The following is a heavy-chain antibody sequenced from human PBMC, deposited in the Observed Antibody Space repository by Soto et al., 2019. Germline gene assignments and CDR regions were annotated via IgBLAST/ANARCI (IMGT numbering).Heavy chain of an antibody. Sequence: HPGGSLRLSCSASGFTFSSYAMHWVRQAPGKGLEYVSAISSNGGSTYYADSVKGRFTMTRNTATSTAYMELSSLRSEDTAVYYCARSLGGSNVNFDYWGQGTLVTVSS. J-gene: IGHJ4*02. CDR3: ARSLGGSNVNFDY. V-gene: IGHV3-64*04. D-gene: IGHD3-10*01. CDR2: ISSNGGST. CDR1: GFTFSSYA.